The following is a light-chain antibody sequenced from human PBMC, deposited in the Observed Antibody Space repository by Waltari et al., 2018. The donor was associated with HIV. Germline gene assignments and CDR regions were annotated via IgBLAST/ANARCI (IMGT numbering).Light chain of an antibody. Sequence: IQMTQYPSTLSASVGDIVTITCRATHNITNSLAWYQVKPGNAPKLLIYRASSVATGVPSRFRGSGTGAAFTLTINSLQPDDFASYYCQQYYTYRTFGQGTEVEI. CDR3: QQYYTYRT. CDR1: HNITNS. J-gene: IGKJ1*01. CDR2: RAS. V-gene: IGKV1-5*03.